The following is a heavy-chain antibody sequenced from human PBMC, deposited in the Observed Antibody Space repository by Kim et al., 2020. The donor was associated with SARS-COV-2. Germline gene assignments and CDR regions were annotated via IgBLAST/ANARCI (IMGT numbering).Heavy chain of an antibody. J-gene: IGHJ4*02. D-gene: IGHD2-15*01. V-gene: IGHV1-69*06. CDR2: IIPMFGTS. Sequence: SVKVSCKASGDRFRSFVISWVRQAPGQGLECMGGIIPMFGTSNYAQKFRGRVTITADKSTSTDYLELNSLRPDDTAVYYCARDLDCFGVGCHEGWVQG. CDR3: ARDLDCFGVGCHEG. CDR1: GDRFRSFV.